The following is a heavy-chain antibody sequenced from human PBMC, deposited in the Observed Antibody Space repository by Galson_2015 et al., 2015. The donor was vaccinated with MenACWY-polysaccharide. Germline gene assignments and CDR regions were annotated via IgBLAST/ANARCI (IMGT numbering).Heavy chain of an antibody. J-gene: IGHJ4*02. CDR2: MSPNTAKT. CDR1: GYTFTNYD. Sequence: SVKVSCKASGYTFTNYDINWVRQATGQGLEWMGWMSPNTAKTGYAQKFQGRVTMTRNTSISTAYMELSSLTSEDTAVYYCARGRRDTAVAATAAVFLDYWGQGILVTVSS. D-gene: IGHD6-19*01. CDR3: ARGRRDTAVAATAAVFLDY. V-gene: IGHV1-8*01.